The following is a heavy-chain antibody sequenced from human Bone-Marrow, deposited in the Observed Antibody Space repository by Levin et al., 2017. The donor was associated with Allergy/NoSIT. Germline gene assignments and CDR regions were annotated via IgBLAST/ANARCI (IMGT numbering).Heavy chain of an antibody. V-gene: IGHV3-15*01. CDR1: GFTFSNAW. Sequence: GESLKISCAASGFTFSNAWMSWVRQAPGKGLEWVGRIKRKTDGGTTDYAAPVTGRFTISRDDSKNTLYLQMNSLKTEDTAVYYCAPHYGMDVWGQGTTVTVSS. J-gene: IGHJ6*02. CDR2: IKRKTDGGTT. CDR3: APHYGMDV.